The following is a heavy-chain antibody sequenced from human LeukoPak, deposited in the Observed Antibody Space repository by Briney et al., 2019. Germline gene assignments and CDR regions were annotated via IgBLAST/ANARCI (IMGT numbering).Heavy chain of an antibody. CDR1: GFTFSSYG. CDR2: ISYDGSNK. CDR3: VKDHFNEAYCGGDCLYYFDY. J-gene: IGHJ4*02. V-gene: IGHV3-30*18. D-gene: IGHD2-21*02. Sequence: GRSLRLSCAASGFTFSSYGMHWVRQAPGKGLEWVTVISYDGSNKYYADSVKGRFTISRDNSKNTLYLQMNNLRAEDTAVYYCVKDHFNEAYCGGDCLYYFDYWGQGTLVTVSS.